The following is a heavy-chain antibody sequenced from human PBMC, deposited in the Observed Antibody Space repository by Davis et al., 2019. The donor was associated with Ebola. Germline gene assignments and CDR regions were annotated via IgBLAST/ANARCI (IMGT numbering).Heavy chain of an antibody. V-gene: IGHV4-34*01. D-gene: IGHD2-2*01. Sequence: SQTLSLTCAVYGGSFSGYYWTWIRQPPGKGLEWIGEIDHSGRTTWNASLKSRVTISLDTTTNQFSLKLTSVTAAYTAVYYCARYCSSNTWNLFDFWGQGSLVTVSS. CDR3: ARYCSSNTWNLFDF. J-gene: IGHJ5*01. CDR2: IDHSGRT. CDR1: GGSFSGYY.